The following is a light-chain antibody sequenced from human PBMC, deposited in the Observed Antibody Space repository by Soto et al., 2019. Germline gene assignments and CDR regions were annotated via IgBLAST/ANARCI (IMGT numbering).Light chain of an antibody. V-gene: IGKV3-11*01. CDR3: HQRSSWPWT. J-gene: IGKJ1*01. Sequence: EIVLTQSPATLSLSPGERATRSCRANQSVSSFLAWYQQKPGRAPRLLIYDASNRATGISARFSGSGSGTDFTLTISSLEPEDFAVYYCHQRSSWPWTFGQGTK. CDR1: QSVSSF. CDR2: DAS.